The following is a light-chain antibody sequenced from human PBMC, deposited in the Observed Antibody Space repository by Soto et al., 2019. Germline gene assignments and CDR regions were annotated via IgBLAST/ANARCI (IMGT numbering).Light chain of an antibody. Sequence: IVVSQSKDSLAVSLGERATINYRSSQSVLYSSNNETFLAWYQQKPGRPPKQLIYWASNRESGVPDRFRGSGSGTDFTLTITILQAEDVGLYCCPQYYNIPWTFGQGTKG. J-gene: IGKJ1*01. CDR2: WAS. V-gene: IGKV4-1*01. CDR3: PQYYNIPWT. CDR1: QSVLYSSNNETF.